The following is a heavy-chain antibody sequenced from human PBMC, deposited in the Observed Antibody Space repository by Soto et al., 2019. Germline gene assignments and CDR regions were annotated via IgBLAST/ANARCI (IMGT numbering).Heavy chain of an antibody. D-gene: IGHD3-22*01. CDR2: IWYDGSNK. Sequence: GGSLRLSCAASGFTFSSYGMHWVRQAPGKGLEWVAVIWYDGSNKYYADSVKGRFTISRDNSKNTLYLQMNSLRAEDTAVYYCARDWATITMILVVSGTPDYSGQGTLVTVSS. CDR1: GFTFSSYG. V-gene: IGHV3-33*01. J-gene: IGHJ4*02. CDR3: ARDWATITMILVVSGTPDY.